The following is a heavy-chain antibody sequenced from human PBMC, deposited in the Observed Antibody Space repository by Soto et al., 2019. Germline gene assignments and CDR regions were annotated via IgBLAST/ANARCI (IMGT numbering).Heavy chain of an antibody. CDR2: IIPIFGTA. D-gene: IGHD3-22*01. Sequence: QVQLVQSGAEVKKPGSSVKVSCKASGGTFSSYAISWVRQAPGQGLEWMGGIIPIFGTANYAQTFQGRVTITADESTSTACMELSSLRSEDTAVYYCAREPTYYYDSSGSPGEGAFAIWGQGTMVTVSS. J-gene: IGHJ3*02. CDR3: AREPTYYYDSSGSPGEGAFAI. V-gene: IGHV1-69*01. CDR1: GGTFSSYA.